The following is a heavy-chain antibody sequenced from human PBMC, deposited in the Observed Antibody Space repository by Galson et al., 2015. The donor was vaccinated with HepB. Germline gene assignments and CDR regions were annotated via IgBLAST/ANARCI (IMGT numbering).Heavy chain of an antibody. V-gene: IGHV1-69*06. Sequence: SVKVSCKASGGTFSSYAISWVRQAPGQGLEWMGGIIPIFGTANYAQKFQGRVTITADKSTSTAYMELSSLRSEDTAVYYCARATYYYGSGTTYDAFDIWGQGTMVTVSS. CDR2: IIPIFGTA. D-gene: IGHD3-10*01. CDR3: ARATYYYGSGTTYDAFDI. J-gene: IGHJ3*02. CDR1: GGTFSSYA.